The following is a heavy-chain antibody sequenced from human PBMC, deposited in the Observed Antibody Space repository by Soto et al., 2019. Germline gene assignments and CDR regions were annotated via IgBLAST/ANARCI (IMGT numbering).Heavy chain of an antibody. CDR2: IYYSGST. Sequence: QVQLQESGPGLVKPSQTLSLTCTVSGGSISSGDDFWTWIRQPPGKGLEWIGYIYYSGSTYYNPSLTSRLTMSVDTSKNQLSLKLSSVTAADTAVYYCARDRAKWKDYYYYGMDVWGQGTTVTVSS. CDR1: GGSISSGDDF. V-gene: IGHV4-30-4*01. J-gene: IGHJ6*02. CDR3: ARDRAKWKDYYYYGMDV. D-gene: IGHD1-20*01.